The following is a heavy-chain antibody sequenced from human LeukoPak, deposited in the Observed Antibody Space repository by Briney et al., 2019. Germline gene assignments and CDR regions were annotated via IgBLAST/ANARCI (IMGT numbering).Heavy chain of an antibody. CDR2: INSDGSRT. D-gene: IGHD2-2*01. V-gene: IGHV3-74*01. CDR1: GFTFSSFW. Sequence: GGSLRLSSGASGFTFSSFWMHWVRHAAGKGLVWVSRINSDGSRTSYAYSVKGRFTISTDTAKNMLYLQLNSLRAERTAVYSWSPHLCVVVPGAQYGMDVWGQGTTVTVSS. J-gene: IGHJ6*02. CDR3: SPHLCVVVPGAQYGMDV.